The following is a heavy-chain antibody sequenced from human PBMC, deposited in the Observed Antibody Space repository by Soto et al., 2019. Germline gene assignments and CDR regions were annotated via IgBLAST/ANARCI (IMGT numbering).Heavy chain of an antibody. CDR2: INDSGST. Sequence: QVQLQQWGAGLLKPSETLSLTCGVYGGSFSGSYWSWIRQPPGKGLEWIGEINDSGSTNYNPSLKSRVTISVDTSTNQCSLNMRSVTAADTAVYYCASGRGTENYWGQGTLVTVSS. J-gene: IGHJ4*02. D-gene: IGHD3-10*01. CDR1: GGSFSGSY. V-gene: IGHV4-34*01. CDR3: ASGRGTENY.